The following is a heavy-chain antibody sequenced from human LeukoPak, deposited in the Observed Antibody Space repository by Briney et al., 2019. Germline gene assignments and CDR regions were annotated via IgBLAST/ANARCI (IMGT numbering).Heavy chain of an antibody. D-gene: IGHD3-22*01. CDR2: IYYSGSA. J-gene: IGHJ4*02. CDR3: ARHYYDSSGYYDFDY. V-gene: IGHV4-39*01. Sequence: PSETLSLTCTVSGGSISSSSYYWGWIRQPPGKGLEWIGSIYYSGSAYYNPSLKSRVTISVDTSKNQFSLKLSSVTAADTAVYYSARHYYDSSGYYDFDYWGQGTLVTVSS. CDR1: GGSISSSSYY.